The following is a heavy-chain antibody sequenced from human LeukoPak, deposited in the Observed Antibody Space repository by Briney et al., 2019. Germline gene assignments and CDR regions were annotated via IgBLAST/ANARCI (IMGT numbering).Heavy chain of an antibody. J-gene: IGHJ1*01. CDR3: AKDGDARPMYFQD. D-gene: IGHD3-10*02. Sequence: GGSLRLSCAASGFTFISYAMSWVRQAPGKGLEWVSAISGSGGSIYYADPVKGRFTVSRDNSKNTLYLQMNTLRAEDTAVYYCAKDGDARPMYFQDWGQGTLVTVSS. CDR1: GFTFISYA. CDR2: ISGSGGSI. V-gene: IGHV3-23*01.